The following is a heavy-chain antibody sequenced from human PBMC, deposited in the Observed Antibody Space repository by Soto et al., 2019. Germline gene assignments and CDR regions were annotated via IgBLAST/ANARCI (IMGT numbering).Heavy chain of an antibody. CDR1: GGCISSYY. CDR2: IYYSGST. Sequence: PSETLSLTCTVSGGCISSYYWSRIRQPPGKGLEWIGYIYYSGSTNYNPSLKSRVTISVDTSKNQFSLKLSSVTAADTAVYYCASHCSGGSCYSGLWLDPWGQGTLVTVSS. V-gene: IGHV4-59*01. CDR3: ASHCSGGSCYSGLWLDP. D-gene: IGHD2-15*01. J-gene: IGHJ5*02.